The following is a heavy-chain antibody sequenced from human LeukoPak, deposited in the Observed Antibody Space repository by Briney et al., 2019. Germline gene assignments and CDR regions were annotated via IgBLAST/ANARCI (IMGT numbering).Heavy chain of an antibody. J-gene: IGHJ6*03. V-gene: IGHV3-30*02. CDR1: GFTFSSYG. D-gene: IGHD5-18*01. CDR2: IRYDGSNK. Sequence: GGSLRLSCAASGFTFSSYGMHWVRQAPGKGLEWVAFIRYDGSNKYYADSVKGRFTISRDNSKNTLYLQMNSLRAEDTAVYYCARKGYSYGPGSDYYYYMDVWGKGTTVTVSS. CDR3: ARKGYSYGPGSDYYYYMDV.